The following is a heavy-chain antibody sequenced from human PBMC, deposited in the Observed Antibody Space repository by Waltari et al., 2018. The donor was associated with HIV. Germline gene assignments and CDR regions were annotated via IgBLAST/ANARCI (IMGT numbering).Heavy chain of an antibody. CDR3: ARQEDYYGSGGMGPIDY. CDR1: GYSFTIYW. J-gene: IGHJ4*02. CDR2: DYAGDSCT. V-gene: IGHV5-51*01. D-gene: IGHD3-10*01. Sequence: EVQLVQSGAEVKKPGESLKISCKGSGYSFTIYWIGWVRQMPGKGLEWMGIDYAGDSCTRYSPSFTGQVTISADKAISPAYVQWSSRKASDTAMDYCARQEDYYGSGGMGPIDYWGQGTLVTVSS.